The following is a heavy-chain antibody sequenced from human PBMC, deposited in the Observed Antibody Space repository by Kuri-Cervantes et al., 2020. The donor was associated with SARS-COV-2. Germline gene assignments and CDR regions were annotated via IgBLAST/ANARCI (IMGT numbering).Heavy chain of an antibody. D-gene: IGHD3-22*01. CDR3: ARDNLSVYYDSSGYYDCYGMDV. CDR1: GFTFSSYA. Sequence: LSLTCAASGFTFSSYAMHWVRQAPGKGLEWVAVISHDGTNKYYADSVKGRFTISRDNSKNTLYLQMNSLRAEDTAVYYCARDNLSVYYDSSGYYDCYGMDVWGQGTTVTVSS. CDR2: ISHDGTNK. J-gene: IGHJ6*02. V-gene: IGHV3-30*01.